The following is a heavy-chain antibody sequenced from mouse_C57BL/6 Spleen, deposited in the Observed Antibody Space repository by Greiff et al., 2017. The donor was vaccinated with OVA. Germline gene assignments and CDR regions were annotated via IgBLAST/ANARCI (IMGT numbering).Heavy chain of an antibody. V-gene: IGHV5-6*01. CDR3: ARQPGTGYFDY. CDR1: GFTFSSYG. CDR2: ISSGGSYT. D-gene: IGHD4-1*01. Sequence: EVKLQESGGDLVKPGGSLKLSCAASGFTFSSYGMSWVRQTPDKRLEWVATISSGGSYTYYPDSVKGRFTISRDNAKNTLYLQMSSLKSEDTAMYYCARQPGTGYFDYWGQGTTLTVSS. J-gene: IGHJ2*01.